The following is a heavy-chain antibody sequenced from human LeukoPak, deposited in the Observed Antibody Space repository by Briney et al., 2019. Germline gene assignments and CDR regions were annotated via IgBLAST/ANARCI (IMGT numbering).Heavy chain of an antibody. Sequence: SETLSLTCAVYGGSFSGYYWSWIRQPPGKGLEWIGEINHSGSTNYNPSLKSRATISVDTSKNQFSLKLSSVTAADTAVYYCARLSSTSCYGPWGQGTLVTVSS. D-gene: IGHD2-2*01. J-gene: IGHJ5*02. V-gene: IGHV4-34*01. CDR2: INHSGST. CDR1: GGSFSGYY. CDR3: ARLSSTSCYGP.